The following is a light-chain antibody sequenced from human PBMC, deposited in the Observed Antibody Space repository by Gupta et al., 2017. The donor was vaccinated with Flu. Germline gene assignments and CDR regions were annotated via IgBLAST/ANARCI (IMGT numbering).Light chain of an antibody. CDR1: QNVNSY. J-gene: IGKJ3*01. CDR3: QQSHSIPFT. CDR2: GVS. Sequence: DIQMTQSPSSLSASVGDRVTITCRASQNVNSYLNWYQQKQGKAPKLLIYGVSNLQRGVPSRFSGSGSGTDFTLTIGSLQPEDYATYYCQQSHSIPFTFGHGTTVDVK. V-gene: IGKV1-39*01.